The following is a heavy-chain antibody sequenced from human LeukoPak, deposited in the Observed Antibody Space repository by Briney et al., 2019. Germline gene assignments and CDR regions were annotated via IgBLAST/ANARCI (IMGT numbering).Heavy chain of an antibody. CDR1: GFTFSSYA. V-gene: IGHV3-23*01. D-gene: IGHD5/OR15-5a*01. CDR3: AKDTSVGAFDI. CDR2: ISGSDRST. J-gene: IGHJ3*02. Sequence: PGGSLRLSCAASGFTFSSYAMSWFRQAPGKGLEGVSGISGSDRSTYYADSVKGRFIISRDNSKNTLYLQMNSLRAEDTAVYYCAKDTSVGAFDIWGQGTMVTVSS.